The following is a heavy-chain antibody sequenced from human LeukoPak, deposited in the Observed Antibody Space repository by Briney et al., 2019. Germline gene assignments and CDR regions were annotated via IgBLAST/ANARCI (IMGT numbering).Heavy chain of an antibody. CDR1: GFTFDDYA. CDR3: AKDIIDGYSSSWYS. D-gene: IGHD6-13*01. Sequence: PGGSLRLSGAASGFTFDDYAMHWVRQAPGKGLEWVSGISWNSGSIGYADSVKGRFTISRDNAKNSLYLQMNSLRAEDTALYYCAKDIIDGYSSSWYSGGQGTLVTVSS. J-gene: IGHJ4*02. CDR2: ISWNSGSI. V-gene: IGHV3-9*01.